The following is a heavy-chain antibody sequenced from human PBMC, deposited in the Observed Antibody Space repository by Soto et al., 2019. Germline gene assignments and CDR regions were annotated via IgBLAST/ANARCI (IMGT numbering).Heavy chain of an antibody. D-gene: IGHD4-17*01. J-gene: IGHJ6*02. CDR3: VRDLWSTVTSPYYYGMDV. Sequence: GSLRLSCAASGFTFSSYSMNWVRQAPGKGLEWVSSISSSSSYIYYADSVKGRFTISRDNAKNSLYLQMNSLRAEDTAVYYCVRDLWSTVTSPYYYGMDVWGQGTTVTVSS. CDR1: GFTFSSYS. V-gene: IGHV3-21*01. CDR2: ISSSSSYI.